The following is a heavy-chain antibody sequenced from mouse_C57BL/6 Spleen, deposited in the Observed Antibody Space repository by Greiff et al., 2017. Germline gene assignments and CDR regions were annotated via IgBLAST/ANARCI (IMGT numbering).Heavy chain of an antibody. CDR1: GYTFTSYW. V-gene: IGHV1-52*01. J-gene: IGHJ4*01. D-gene: IGHD4-1*02. CDR3: ARSNFFFALDY. CDR2: IDPSDSET. Sequence: QVQLQQPGAELVRPGSSVKLSCKASGYTFTSYWMHWVKQRPIQGLEWIGNIDPSDSETHYNQKFKDKATLTVDKSSSTAYMQLSSLTSEDSAVCYCARSNFFFALDYWGQGTSVTVAS.